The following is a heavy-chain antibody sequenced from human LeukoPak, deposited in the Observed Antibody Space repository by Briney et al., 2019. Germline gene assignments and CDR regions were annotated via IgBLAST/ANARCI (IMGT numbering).Heavy chain of an antibody. CDR2: MSSGGTYI. V-gene: IGHV3-21*01. D-gene: IGHD3-3*01. CDR3: ARDRPTGASRLFVVQ. CDR1: GFTSSSYS. Sequence: PGGSLRLSCAASGFTSSSYSMTWVRQAPGKGLEWISSMSSGGTYIYYADSVRGRFTISRDNAKNSLYLLMNSLRAEDTAVYYCARDRPTGASRLFVVQWGQGTLVTVSS. J-gene: IGHJ4*02.